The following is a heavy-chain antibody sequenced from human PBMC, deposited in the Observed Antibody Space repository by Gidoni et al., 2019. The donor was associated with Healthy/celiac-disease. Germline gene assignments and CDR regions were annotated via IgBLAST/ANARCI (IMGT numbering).Heavy chain of an antibody. CDR2: ISGSGVST. CDR3: AKHQADGDYVGDAFDI. V-gene: IGHV3-23*01. CDR1: GFTFSSYA. J-gene: IGHJ3*02. D-gene: IGHD4-17*01. Sequence: EVHLLASGGGLVQPGGSLRLSCAASGFTFSSYAMSWVRQAPGKGLEWVSAISGSGVSTYYADSVKGRFTISRDNSKNTLYLQMNSLRAEDTAVYYCAKHQADGDYVGDAFDIWGQGTMVTVSS.